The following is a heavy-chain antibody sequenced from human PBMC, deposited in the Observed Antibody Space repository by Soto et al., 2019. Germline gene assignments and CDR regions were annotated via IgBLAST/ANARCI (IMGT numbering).Heavy chain of an antibody. CDR3: ARSIDPPWYYDILTGYYPWFDP. D-gene: IGHD3-9*01. J-gene: IGHJ5*02. V-gene: IGHV1-2*04. Sequence: ASVKVSCKASGYTFTGYYMHWVRQAPGQGLEWMGWINPNSGGTNYAQKFQGWVTMTRDTSISTAYMELSRLRSDDTAVYYCARSIDPPWYYDILTGYYPWFDPWGQGTLVTVSS. CDR2: INPNSGGT. CDR1: GYTFTGYY.